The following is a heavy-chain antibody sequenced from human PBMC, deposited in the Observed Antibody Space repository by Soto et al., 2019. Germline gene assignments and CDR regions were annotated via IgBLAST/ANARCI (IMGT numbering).Heavy chain of an antibody. J-gene: IGHJ4*02. V-gene: IGHV3-23*01. CDR2: SSATGAGT. CDR1: GFTFSSYG. D-gene: IGHD1-7*01. Sequence: EVQLLESGGGLVQPGGSLRLSCAASGFTFSSYGMTWVRQAPGKGLEWVSFSSATGAGTYYADSVKGRFTISRDNSKNTLYLQMTSLRARDTAVYYCAKDRRAGGNYGFYSDFWGQGALVIVSS. CDR3: AKDRRAGGNYGFYSDF.